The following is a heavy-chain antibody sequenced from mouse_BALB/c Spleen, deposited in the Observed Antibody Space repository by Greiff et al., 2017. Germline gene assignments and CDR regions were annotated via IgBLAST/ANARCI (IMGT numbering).Heavy chain of an antibody. D-gene: IGHD2-13*01. CDR2: INPSNGRT. J-gene: IGHJ2*01. Sequence: QVHVKQPGAELVKPGASVKLSCKASGYTFTSYWMHWVKQRPGQGLEWIGEINPSNGRTNYNEKFKSKATLTVDKSSSTAYMQLSSLTSEDSAVYYCARRVIYYFDYWGQGTTLTVSS. CDR1: GYTFTSYW. V-gene: IGHV1S81*02. CDR3: ARRVIYYFDY.